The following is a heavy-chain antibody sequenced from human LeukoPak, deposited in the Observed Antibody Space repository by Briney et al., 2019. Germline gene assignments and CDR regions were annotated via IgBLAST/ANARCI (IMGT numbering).Heavy chain of an antibody. CDR1: GGSINNYY. V-gene: IGHV4-59*01. CDR2: IYYSGST. J-gene: IGHJ4*02. Sequence: SEILSLTCTVSGGSINNYYWSWIRQPPGKGLELIGYIYYSGSTNYSPSLKSRVTMPVDTSKNQFSLKVNSVTAADTAVYYCARRTGYYDGFDYWGQGTLVTVSS. D-gene: IGHD3/OR15-3a*01. CDR3: ARRTGYYDGFDY.